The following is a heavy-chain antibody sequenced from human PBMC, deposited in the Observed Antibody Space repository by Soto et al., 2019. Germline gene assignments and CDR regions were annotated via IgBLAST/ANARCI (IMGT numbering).Heavy chain of an antibody. V-gene: IGHV3-33*01. Sequence: GGSLRLSCAASGFTFSSYGMHWVRQAPGKGLEWLAVIWYDGRNKYYADSVKGRFTISRDNSKNRLYVQMNSLRVEDTAVYYCARDLAIVPLPGYWGQGTLVTVPS. D-gene: IGHD3-22*01. J-gene: IGHJ4*02. CDR1: GFTFSSYG. CDR3: ARDLAIVPLPGY. CDR2: IWYDGRNK.